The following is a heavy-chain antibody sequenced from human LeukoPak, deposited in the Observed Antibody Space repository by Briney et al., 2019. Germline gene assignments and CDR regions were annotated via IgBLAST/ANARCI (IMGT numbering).Heavy chain of an antibody. CDR2: IYYSGST. Sequence: PSETLSLTCTVSGGSISSYYWSWIRQPPGKGLEWIGYIYYSGSTNYNPSLKSRVTISVDTSKNQFSLKLSSVTAADTAVYYCARVEAAAGTRNWFDPWGQGTLVTVSS. CDR3: ARVEAAAGTRNWFDP. D-gene: IGHD6-13*01. J-gene: IGHJ5*02. CDR1: GGSISSYY. V-gene: IGHV4-59*01.